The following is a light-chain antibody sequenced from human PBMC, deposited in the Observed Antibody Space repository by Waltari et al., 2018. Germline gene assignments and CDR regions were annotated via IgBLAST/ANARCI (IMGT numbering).Light chain of an antibody. V-gene: IGKV1-5*03. CDR1: ETISSW. Sequence: DIQTTQSPSTLSASGGDRVTITCRASETISSWLALYQQRPGKAPNLLIYKASRLGSGVPSRFSGSGSGTEFTLTISSLQPEDFATYYCQQFNTYPWTFGQGTKVDI. CDR2: KAS. CDR3: QQFNTYPWT. J-gene: IGKJ1*01.